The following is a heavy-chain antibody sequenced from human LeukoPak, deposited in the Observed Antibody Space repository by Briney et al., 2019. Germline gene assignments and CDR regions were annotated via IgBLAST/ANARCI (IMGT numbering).Heavy chain of an antibody. Sequence: GSLRLSCAASGFTFPSHWMSWVRQAPGKGLEWVSSISSSSSYIYYADSVKGRFTISRDNAKNSLYLQMNSLRAEDTAVYYCARVLGSYGDSAYWGQGTLVTVSS. D-gene: IGHD4-17*01. CDR1: GFTFPSHW. CDR3: ARVLGSYGDSAY. J-gene: IGHJ4*02. CDR2: ISSSSSYI. V-gene: IGHV3-21*01.